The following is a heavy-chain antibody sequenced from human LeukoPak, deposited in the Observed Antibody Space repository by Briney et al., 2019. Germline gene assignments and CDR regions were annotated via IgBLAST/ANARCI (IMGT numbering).Heavy chain of an antibody. J-gene: IGHJ4*02. V-gene: IGHV1-3*01. CDR2: INAGNGNT. CDR1: GYTFTSYA. D-gene: IGHD2-21*01. Sequence: ASVKVSCKASGYTFTSYAMHWVRQAPGQRLEWMGWINAGNGNTKYSQKFQGRVTITRDTSASTAYMELSSLTSEDTAVYYCARGAGAHLTYYFDYWGQGTLVTVSS. CDR3: ARGAGAHLTYYFDY.